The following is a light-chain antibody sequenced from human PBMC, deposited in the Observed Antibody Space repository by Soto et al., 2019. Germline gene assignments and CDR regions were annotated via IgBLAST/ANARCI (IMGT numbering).Light chain of an antibody. CDR3: QSYDSSLSGWV. CDR2: GNN. Sequence: SVLTQPPSVSGAPGQEVTISCTRSSSNIGAAYDVHWYQHLPGTAPKLLIYGNNNRPSGVPDRFSGSKSGTSASLAITGLQAEDEADYYCQSYDSSLSGWVFGGGTTLTVL. J-gene: IGLJ3*02. CDR1: SSNIGAAYD. V-gene: IGLV1-40*01.